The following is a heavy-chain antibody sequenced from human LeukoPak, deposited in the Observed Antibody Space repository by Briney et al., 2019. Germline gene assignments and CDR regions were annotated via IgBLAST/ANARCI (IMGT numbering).Heavy chain of an antibody. V-gene: IGHV3-21*05. CDR3: ARYGYDILTGYWAYYYYYMDV. CDR1: GFTFSSYE. Sequence: GGSLRLSCAASGFTFSSYEMNWVRQAPGKGLEWVSYISSSSSYIYYADSVKGRFTISRDNAKNSLYLQMNSLRAEDTAVYYCARYGYDILTGYWAYYYYYMDVWDKGTTVTISS. CDR2: ISSSSSYI. J-gene: IGHJ6*03. D-gene: IGHD3-9*01.